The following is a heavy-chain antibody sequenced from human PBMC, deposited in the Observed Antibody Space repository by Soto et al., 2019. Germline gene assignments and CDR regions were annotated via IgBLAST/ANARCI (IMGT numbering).Heavy chain of an antibody. Sequence: PGGSLRLSCAASGFTFSSYAMSWVRQAPGKGLEWVSAISGSGGSTYYADSVKGRFTISRDNSKNTLYLQMNSLRAEDTAVYYCAKRVGGGGVKGAIDYWGQGTMVTVSS. CDR2: ISGSGGST. CDR1: GFTFSSYA. V-gene: IGHV3-23*01. J-gene: IGHJ4*02. CDR3: AKRVGGGGVKGAIDY. D-gene: IGHD3-16*01.